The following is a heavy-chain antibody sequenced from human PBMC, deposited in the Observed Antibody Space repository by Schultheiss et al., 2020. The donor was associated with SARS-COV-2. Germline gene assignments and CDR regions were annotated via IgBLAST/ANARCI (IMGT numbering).Heavy chain of an antibody. CDR2: IRSKANSYAT. V-gene: IGHV3-73*01. CDR3: TRPGHDYGDY. J-gene: IGHJ4*02. Sequence: GGSLRLSCTASKFTFSGSAMHWVRQASGKGLEWVGRIRSKANSYATAYAASVKGRFTISRDDSKNTAYLQMNSLKTEDTAVYYCTRPGHDYGDYWGQGTLVTVSS. CDR1: KFTFSGSA.